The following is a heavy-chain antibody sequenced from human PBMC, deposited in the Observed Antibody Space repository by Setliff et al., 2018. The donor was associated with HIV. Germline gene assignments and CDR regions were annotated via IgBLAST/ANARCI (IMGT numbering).Heavy chain of an antibody. Sequence: SETLSLTCTVSGGSISGSNYYWGWIRQPPGKGLEWVGSIYYSGSTYYNPSLKSRVTVSLDMSKNQFSLKLNSLTAADTGVYYCATFFVSTATTQDYWGQGTLVTVSS. D-gene: IGHD4-17*01. CDR3: ATFFVSTATTQDY. CDR1: GGSISGSNYY. CDR2: IYYSGST. J-gene: IGHJ4*02. V-gene: IGHV4-39*07.